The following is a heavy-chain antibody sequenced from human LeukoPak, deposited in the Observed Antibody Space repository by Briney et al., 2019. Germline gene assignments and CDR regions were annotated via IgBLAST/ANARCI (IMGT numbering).Heavy chain of an antibody. CDR2: ISSGGSTI. J-gene: IGHJ6*02. CDR3: ARVGCSGGRCPGYGMDV. V-gene: IGHV3-48*04. CDR1: GFTFSSYG. D-gene: IGHD2-15*01. Sequence: GGSLRLSCAPSGFTFSSYGMIWVRQAPGKGLEWVSYISSGGSTIYYADSVKGRFTISRDNAKNSLYLQMNSLRVEDTAVYYCARVGCSGGRCPGYGMDVWGQGTTVTVSS.